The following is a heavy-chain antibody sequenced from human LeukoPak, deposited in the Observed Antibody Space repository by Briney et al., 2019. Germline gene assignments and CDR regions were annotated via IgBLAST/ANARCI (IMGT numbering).Heavy chain of an antibody. V-gene: IGHV4-39*07. Sequence: SETLSLTCTVSGGSISSSIYFWGWIRQPPGKGLEWIGEINHSGSTNYNPSLKSRVTISVDTSKNQFSLKLSSVTATDTAVYYCARGQGAVAWYPHYYYYMDVWGKGTTVTVSS. CDR3: ARGQGAVAWYPHYYYYMDV. J-gene: IGHJ6*03. CDR2: INHSGST. D-gene: IGHD6-19*01. CDR1: GGSISSSIYF.